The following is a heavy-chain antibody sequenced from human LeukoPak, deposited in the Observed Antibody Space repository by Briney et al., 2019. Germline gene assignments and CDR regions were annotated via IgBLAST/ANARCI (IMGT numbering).Heavy chain of an antibody. V-gene: IGHV3-30*18. CDR2: ISYDGSNK. CDR1: GFTFSSYG. Sequence: PGGSLRLSCAASGFTFSSYGMPWVRQAPGKGLEWVAVISYDGSNKYYADSVKGRFTISRDNSKNTLYLQMNSLRAEDTAVYYCAKSSAYDFWSGLPDYWGQGTLVTVSS. J-gene: IGHJ4*02. CDR3: AKSSAYDFWSGLPDY. D-gene: IGHD3-3*01.